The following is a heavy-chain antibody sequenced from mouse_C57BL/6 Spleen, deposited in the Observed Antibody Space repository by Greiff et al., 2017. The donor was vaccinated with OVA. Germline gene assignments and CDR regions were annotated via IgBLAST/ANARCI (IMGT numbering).Heavy chain of an antibody. CDR2: ISYSGST. Sequence: EVQLQQSGPGLAKPSQTLSLTCSVTGYSITSDYWNWLRKFPGNKLAYMGYISYSGSTYYNPSLKSRISITRDTSKNQYYLQLNSVTTEDTATYYCASQGGLRLPFAYWGQGTLVTVSA. CDR1: GYSITSDY. D-gene: IGHD3-2*02. CDR3: ASQGGLRLPFAY. J-gene: IGHJ3*01. V-gene: IGHV3-8*01.